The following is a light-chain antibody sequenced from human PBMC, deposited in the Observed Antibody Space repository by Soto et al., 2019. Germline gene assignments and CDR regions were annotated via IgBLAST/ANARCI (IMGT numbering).Light chain of an antibody. Sequence: EIVLTQSPGTLSLSPGERATLSCRASQSVSSSYLAWYRQKPGQAPRLLIYGASSRATGIPDRFSGSGSGTDSTLTIIRLEPEDFAVYYCQQYGSSPYTFGQGTKLEIK. V-gene: IGKV3-20*01. CDR2: GAS. J-gene: IGKJ2*01. CDR1: QSVSSSY. CDR3: QQYGSSPYT.